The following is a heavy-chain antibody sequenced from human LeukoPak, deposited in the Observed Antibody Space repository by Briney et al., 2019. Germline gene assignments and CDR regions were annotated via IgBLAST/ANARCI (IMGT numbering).Heavy chain of an antibody. J-gene: IGHJ4*02. D-gene: IGHD6-13*01. V-gene: IGHV3-53*01. CDR1: GFTVSSNY. CDR2: IYSGGST. Sequence: GGSLRLSCAASGFTVSSNYMSWVRQAPGKGLEWVSVIYSGGSTYYADSVKGRFTISRDNSKNTLYLQMNSLRAEDTAVYYCARGDIAAAGTSEPFDYWGQGTLVTVSS. CDR3: ARGDIAAAGTSEPFDY.